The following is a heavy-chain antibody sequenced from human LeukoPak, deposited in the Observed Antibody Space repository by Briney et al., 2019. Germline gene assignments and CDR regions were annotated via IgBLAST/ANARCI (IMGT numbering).Heavy chain of an antibody. CDR1: GGPISSGDYY. CDR2: INYRGTT. J-gene: IGHJ4*02. V-gene: IGHV4-39*07. D-gene: IGHD1-26*01. Sequence: PSETLSLTCTVSGGPISSGDYYWGWIRQPPGMGPEWIGSINYRGTTYYNPSLQSRVAISVDTSKNQFSLQLTSVTATDTALYYCARVSRDSGNYYTFLDYWGQGTLVTVSS. CDR3: ARVSRDSGNYYTFLDY.